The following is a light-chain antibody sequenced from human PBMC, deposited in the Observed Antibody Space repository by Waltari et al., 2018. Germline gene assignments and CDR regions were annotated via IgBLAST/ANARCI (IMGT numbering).Light chain of an antibody. CDR3: QQYDISPLT. V-gene: IGKV3-20*01. Sequence: EIVLTQSPGTLSLSPGESATLSCGASQTVRTTYLAWYQQNPGQAPTPVIHGASSRAPGIPDRFSGSGSGTDFSLTISSLEPEDFAVYYCQQYDISPLTFGGGTKVEIK. CDR2: GAS. CDR1: QTVRTTY. J-gene: IGKJ4*01.